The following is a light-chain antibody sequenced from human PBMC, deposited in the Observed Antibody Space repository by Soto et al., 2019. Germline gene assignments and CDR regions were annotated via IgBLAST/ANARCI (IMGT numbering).Light chain of an antibody. J-gene: IGKJ1*01. Sequence: EVMLTQSPGTLSLSPGERATLSCRASQSIFSNYLAWYQQKSGQAPRLLIYGASNRATGIPDRFSGSGSGTDFPITISRLEPEHFAVYYCQQYGTSPRTFGQGTKVEFQ. CDR2: GAS. CDR1: QSIFSNY. V-gene: IGKV3-20*01. CDR3: QQYGTSPRT.